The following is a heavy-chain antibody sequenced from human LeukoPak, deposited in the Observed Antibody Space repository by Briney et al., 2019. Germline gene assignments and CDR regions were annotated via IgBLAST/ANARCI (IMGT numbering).Heavy chain of an antibody. CDR1: GFTFSSCA. Sequence: TGGSLRLSCAASGFTFSSCAMSWVRQAPGKGLEWVSAISGSGGSTYYADSVKGRFTISRDNSKNTLYLQMNSLRAEDTAVYYCAKKGTVVVTAILDYWGQGTLVTVSS. CDR3: AKKGTVVVTAILDY. CDR2: ISGSGGST. D-gene: IGHD2-21*02. V-gene: IGHV3-23*01. J-gene: IGHJ4*02.